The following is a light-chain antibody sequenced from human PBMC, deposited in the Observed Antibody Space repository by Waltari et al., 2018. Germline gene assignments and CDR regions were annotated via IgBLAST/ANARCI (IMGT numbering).Light chain of an antibody. CDR1: QAIDNW. Sequence: DIQMTQSPSFVSASVGDRVTITCRASQAIDNWLAWYQQKPGKAPKFLIYSASSLQSGVPSRFVGSGSGTDFILTISRLQPEDSATYYCQQTNSFPRTFGQGTKVAIK. V-gene: IGKV1-12*01. J-gene: IGKJ1*01. CDR3: QQTNSFPRT. CDR2: SAS.